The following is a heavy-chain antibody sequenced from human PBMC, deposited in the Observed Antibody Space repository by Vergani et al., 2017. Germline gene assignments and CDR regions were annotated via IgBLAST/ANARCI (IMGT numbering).Heavy chain of an antibody. CDR2: IRSKANSYAT. Sequence: EVQLLESGGGLVQPGGSLKLSCAASGFTFSGSAMHWVRQASGKGLEWVGRIRSKANSYATAYAASVKGRFTISRDDSKNTAYLQMNSLKTEDTAVYYCTRHVDTAMVTGYYYYGMDVWGQGTTVTVSS. J-gene: IGHJ6*02. CDR1: GFTFSGSA. D-gene: IGHD5-18*01. V-gene: IGHV3-73*02. CDR3: TRHVDTAMVTGYYYYGMDV.